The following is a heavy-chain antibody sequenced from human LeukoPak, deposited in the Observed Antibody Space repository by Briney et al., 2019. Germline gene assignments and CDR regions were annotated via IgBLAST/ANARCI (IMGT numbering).Heavy chain of an antibody. V-gene: IGHV4-61*02. Sequence: SETLSLTCTVSGGSISSSSYYWSWIRQPAGKGLECIGRIYSSGSTNYNPSLKSRVTMSVDTSKNQFSLKLSSVTAADTAVYYCARARSGSSGYFSALDIWGQGTMVTVSS. CDR2: IYSSGST. CDR1: GGSISSSSYY. J-gene: IGHJ3*02. D-gene: IGHD3-22*01. CDR3: ARARSGSSGYFSALDI.